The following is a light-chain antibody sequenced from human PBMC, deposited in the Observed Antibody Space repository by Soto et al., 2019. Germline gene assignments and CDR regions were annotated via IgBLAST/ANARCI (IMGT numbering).Light chain of an antibody. CDR3: QQYGSSPWK. CDR2: GAS. CDR1: QSVSSSY. J-gene: IGKJ1*01. V-gene: IGKV3-20*01. Sequence: EIVLTQSPGTLSLSPGERATLSCRASQSVSSSYLAWYQQKPGQAPRLLIYGASSSATGIPDRFSGSGSVTDFTLSISRLEPEDFAVYYCQQYGSSPWKFGQGTKVEIK.